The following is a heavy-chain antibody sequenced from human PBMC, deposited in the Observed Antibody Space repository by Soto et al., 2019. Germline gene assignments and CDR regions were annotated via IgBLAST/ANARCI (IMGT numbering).Heavy chain of an antibody. CDR3: TLTHDSSTRPIY. CDR2: IYWDDDK. J-gene: IGHJ4*02. CDR1: GLSLSTTNVA. V-gene: IGHV2-5*02. Sequence: SGPTLVNPTHTLTLTCTFSGLSLSTTNVALYWIRQPPGKALEWLGLIYWDDDKRYSPSLKSRLTFTKDTSKNKVVVTMTNVDPGDTATYYCTLTHDSSTRPIYWGQGIQVTASS. D-gene: IGHD3-16*01.